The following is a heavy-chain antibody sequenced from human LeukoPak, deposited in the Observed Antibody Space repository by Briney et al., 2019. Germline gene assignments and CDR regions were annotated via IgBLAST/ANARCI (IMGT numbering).Heavy chain of an antibody. CDR2: ISGSGGST. Sequence: GGFLRLSCAASGFTFSSYAMSWVRQAPGKGLEWVSAISGSGGSTYYADSVKGRFTISRDNSKNTLYLQMNSLRAEDTAVYYCATHHCSSTSCYAQSIYYYYYGMDVWGQGTTVTVSS. J-gene: IGHJ6*02. D-gene: IGHD2-2*01. CDR3: ATHHCSSTSCYAQSIYYYYYGMDV. V-gene: IGHV3-23*01. CDR1: GFTFSSYA.